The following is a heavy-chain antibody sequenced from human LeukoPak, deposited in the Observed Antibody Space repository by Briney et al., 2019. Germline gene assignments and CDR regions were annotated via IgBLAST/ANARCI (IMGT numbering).Heavy chain of an antibody. Sequence: SVKVSCKASGGTFSSCAISWVRQAPGQGLEWMGRIIPIFGTANYAQKFQGRVTITTDESTSTAYMELSSLRSEDTAVYYCARDPAAPGAFDIWGQGTMVTVSS. J-gene: IGHJ3*02. D-gene: IGHD2-15*01. CDR1: GGTFSSCA. V-gene: IGHV1-69*05. CDR3: ARDPAAPGAFDI. CDR2: IIPIFGTA.